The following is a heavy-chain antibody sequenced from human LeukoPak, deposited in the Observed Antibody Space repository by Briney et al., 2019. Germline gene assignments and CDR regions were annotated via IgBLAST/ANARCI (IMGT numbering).Heavy chain of an antibody. V-gene: IGHV4-59*01. Sequence: SETLSLTRTVSGGSISSYYWSWIRQPPGKGLEWIGYIYYSGSTNYNPSLKSRVTISVDTSKNQFSLKLSSVTAADTAVYYCARDGASSGSYNRYYFDYWGQGTLVTVSS. D-gene: IGHD1-26*01. CDR2: IYYSGST. CDR3: ARDGASSGSYNRYYFDY. CDR1: GGSISSYY. J-gene: IGHJ4*02.